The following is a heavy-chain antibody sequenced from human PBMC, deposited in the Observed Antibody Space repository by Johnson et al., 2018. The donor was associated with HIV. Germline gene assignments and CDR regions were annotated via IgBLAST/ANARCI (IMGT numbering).Heavy chain of an antibody. CDR2: ISSSGGTT. D-gene: IGHD4-17*01. CDR1: GLTFSSYW. J-gene: IGHJ3*02. Sequence: EQLVESGGGLVQPGGSLRLSCAASGLTFSSYWMHWIRQSPGKGLEWVSYISSSGGTTRNADSVKGRFAISRNNADNSLYLQMNSLRAEDTAVYYCATGSPTVTTFYAFDIWGQGTVVTVSS. CDR3: ATGSPTVTTFYAFDI. V-gene: IGHV3-48*04.